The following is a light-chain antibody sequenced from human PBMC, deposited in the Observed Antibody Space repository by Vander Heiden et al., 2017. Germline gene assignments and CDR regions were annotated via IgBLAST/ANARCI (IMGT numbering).Light chain of an antibody. CDR2: AVS. Sequence: GDRVTITCRASPDIGNDLTWYQQKPGKAPKFLSSAVSSLEGGVPSRFSGSGFGTDFTLTITSLQPEDSATYYCLQDLVFPWTLGQGTKVEVK. J-gene: IGKJ1*01. CDR3: LQDLVFPWT. CDR1: PDIGND. V-gene: IGKV1-6*01.